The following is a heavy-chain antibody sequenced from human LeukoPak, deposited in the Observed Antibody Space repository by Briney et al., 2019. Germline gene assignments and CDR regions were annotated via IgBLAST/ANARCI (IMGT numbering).Heavy chain of an antibody. CDR1: GLTFSRYN. Sequence: KTGGSLRLSCAASGLTFSRYNMNWVRQAPGKGLEWVSSIGTSSNNIYYTDSVKGRFTISRDNAKNSLYLQMNSLRAEDTAVYYCAREIVVVVAATDYYGMDVWGQGTTVTVSS. J-gene: IGHJ6*02. CDR2: IGTSSNNI. D-gene: IGHD2-15*01. CDR3: AREIVVVVAATDYYGMDV. V-gene: IGHV3-21*01.